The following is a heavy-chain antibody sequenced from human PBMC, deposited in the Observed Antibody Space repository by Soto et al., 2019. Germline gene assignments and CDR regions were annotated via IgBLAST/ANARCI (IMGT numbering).Heavy chain of an antibody. CDR3: ARGIYDIWSGHHRRGGFDP. CDR1: GSTFSSYA. J-gene: IGHJ5*02. D-gene: IGHD3-3*01. V-gene: IGHV1-69*06. Sequence: QVQLVQSGAQVKKPGSSVKVSCKASGSTFSSYAIHWVRQAPGQGLEWMGGIIPMMNSPNYAQNFQSRVTTFQGRVKITADKSTSTAYMELTSLRSGDTAVYYCARGIYDIWSGHHRRGGFDPWGQGTLVIVSS. CDR2: IIPMMNSP.